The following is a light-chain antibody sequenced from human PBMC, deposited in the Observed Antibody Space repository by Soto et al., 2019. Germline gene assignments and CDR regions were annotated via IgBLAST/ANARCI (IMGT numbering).Light chain of an antibody. CDR1: QDIKNY. Sequence: DLQMTQSPSSLSASVGDRVTITCRASQDIKNYVAWFQQKSGRAPKSLIYAASHLQSGVPSRFSGSGSGTVFTLTISSLQDEDFATYYCQQYSTYPLTFGPGTKVDIK. V-gene: IGKV1-16*01. CDR3: QQYSTYPLT. CDR2: AAS. J-gene: IGKJ3*01.